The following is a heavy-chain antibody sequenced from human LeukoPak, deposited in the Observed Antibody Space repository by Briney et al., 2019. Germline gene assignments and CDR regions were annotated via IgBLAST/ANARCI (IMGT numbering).Heavy chain of an antibody. CDR3: ARGHDAFDI. Sequence: PGGSLRLSCAASGFTFSSYAMHWVRQALGKGLEWVAVISYDGSNKYYADSVKGRFTISRDNSKNTLYLQMNSLRAEDTAVYYCARGHDAFDIWGQGTMVTVSS. J-gene: IGHJ3*02. CDR1: GFTFSSYA. V-gene: IGHV3-30-3*01. CDR2: ISYDGSNK.